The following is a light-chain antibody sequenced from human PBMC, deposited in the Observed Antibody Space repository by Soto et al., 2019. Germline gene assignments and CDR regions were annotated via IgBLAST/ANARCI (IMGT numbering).Light chain of an antibody. V-gene: IGKV1-5*03. CDR3: QQSYSTPRT. CDR1: QSISSW. J-gene: IGKJ1*01. CDR2: KAS. Sequence: DIQMTQSPSTLSASVGDTGTITDRASQSISSWLAWYQQKPGKAPRLLIYKASDLESGVPSRFSGSGSGTDFTLTISSLQPEDFATYYCQQSYSTPRTFGQGTKVDIK.